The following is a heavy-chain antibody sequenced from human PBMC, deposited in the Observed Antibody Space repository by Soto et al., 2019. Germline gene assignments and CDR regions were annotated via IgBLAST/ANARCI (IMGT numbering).Heavy chain of an antibody. Sequence: SETLSLTCTVSGGSISSGDYYWSWIRQPPGKGLEWIGYIYYSGITYYNPSLKSRVTISVDTSKNQFSLKLSSVTAADTAVYYCARGGYYDSSGYYMYWGQGTLVTVSS. D-gene: IGHD3-22*01. CDR1: GGSISSGDYY. CDR3: ARGGYYDSSGYYMY. V-gene: IGHV4-30-4*01. J-gene: IGHJ4*02. CDR2: IYYSGIT.